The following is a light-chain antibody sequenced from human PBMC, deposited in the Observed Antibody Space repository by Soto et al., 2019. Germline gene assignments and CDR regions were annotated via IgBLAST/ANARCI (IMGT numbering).Light chain of an antibody. J-gene: IGLJ1*01. Sequence: ALAQPASVSGPPGQSITISCTGTSSDVGAYNYVSWYQQHPGKAPKLMIYEVSNRPSGVSNRFSGSKSGNTASLTISGLQAEDEADYYCSSYISSSTLVFGTGTKVTVL. CDR2: EVS. CDR3: SSYISSSTLV. V-gene: IGLV2-14*01. CDR1: SSDVGAYNY.